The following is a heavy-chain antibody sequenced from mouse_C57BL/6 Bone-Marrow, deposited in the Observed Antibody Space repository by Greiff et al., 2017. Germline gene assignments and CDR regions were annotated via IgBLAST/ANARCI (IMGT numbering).Heavy chain of an antibody. CDR3: TSPRDY. CDR1: GYTFTDYE. CDR2: IDPETGGT. V-gene: IGHV1-15*01. Sequence: QVQLQQSGAELVRPGASVTLSCKASGYTFTDYEMHWVKQTPVPGLEWIGAIDPETGGTAYNQKFKGKAILTADKSSSTAYMELRSLTSEDSAVYYCTSPRDYWGQGTSVTVSS. J-gene: IGHJ4*01.